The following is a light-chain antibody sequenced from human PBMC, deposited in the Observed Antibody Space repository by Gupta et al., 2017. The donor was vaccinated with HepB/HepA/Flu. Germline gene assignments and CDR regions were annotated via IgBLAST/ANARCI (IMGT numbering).Light chain of an antibody. CDR3: QQSDSTLMYT. J-gene: IGKJ2*01. CDR1: QSISSY. V-gene: IGKV1-39*01. CDR2: AAS. Sequence: DIQMTQSPSSLSASVGDRVTITCRASQSISSYLNWYQQKPGKAPKLLIYAASSWQSGVPSRFSGSGSGKDVTLTISSRQQEDFATYYCQQSDSTLMYTFGQGTKLEIK.